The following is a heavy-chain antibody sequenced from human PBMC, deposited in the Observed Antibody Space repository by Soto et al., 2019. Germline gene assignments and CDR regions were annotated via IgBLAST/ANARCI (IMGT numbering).Heavy chain of an antibody. Sequence: SETLSLTCAVYGGSFSGYYWSWIRQPPGKGLEWIGEINHSGSTNYNPSLKSRVTISVDTSKNQFSLKLSSVTAADTAVYYCARGGDYYYYGMDVWGQGTTVTVSS. CDR3: ARGGDYYYYGMDV. D-gene: IGHD3-16*01. V-gene: IGHV4-34*01. CDR2: INHSGST. CDR1: GGSFSGYY. J-gene: IGHJ6*02.